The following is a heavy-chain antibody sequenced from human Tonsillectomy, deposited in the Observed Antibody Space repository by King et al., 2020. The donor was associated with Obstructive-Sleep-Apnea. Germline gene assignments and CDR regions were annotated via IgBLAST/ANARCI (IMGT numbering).Heavy chain of an antibody. CDR1: GFTFSSYG. CDR3: AKDRVEYSYVQKGFDY. V-gene: IGHV3-23*04. D-gene: IGHD3-10*02. J-gene: IGHJ4*02. Sequence: VQLVESGGGLVQPGGSLRLSCAASGFTFSSYGMSWVRQAPGKGLEWVSAISGSGGRTYYADSVKGRFTISRDNSKHTLYLQMNSLRAEDTAVYYCAKDRVEYSYVQKGFDYWGQGTLVTVSS. CDR2: ISGSGGRT.